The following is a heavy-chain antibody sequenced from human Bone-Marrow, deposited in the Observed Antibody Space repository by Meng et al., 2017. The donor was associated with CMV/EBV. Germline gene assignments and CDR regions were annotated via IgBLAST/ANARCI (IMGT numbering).Heavy chain of an antibody. CDR2: IYYSGST. D-gene: IGHD1-26*01. CDR1: GGSISSYY. J-gene: IGHJ3*02. Sequence: SETLSLTCTVSGGSISSYYWSWIRQPPGKGLEWIGYIYYSGSTNYNPSLKSRVTISVDTSKNQFSPKLSSVTAADTAVYYCARVFTSFAFDIWGQGTMVTVSS. CDR3: ARVFTSFAFDI. V-gene: IGHV4-59*01.